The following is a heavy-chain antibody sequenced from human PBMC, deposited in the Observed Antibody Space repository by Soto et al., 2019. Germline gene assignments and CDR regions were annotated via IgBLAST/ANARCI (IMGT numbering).Heavy chain of an antibody. J-gene: IGHJ4*02. CDR3: AKAPVDYVWGSYDY. V-gene: IGHV3-23*01. D-gene: IGHD3-16*01. Sequence: EVPLLESGGGLVQPGGSLRLSCAASGFTFSSYAMSWVRQAPGKGLEWVSAISGSGGSTYYADSVKGRFTISRDNSKNTLYLQMNGLRAEDTAVYYCAKAPVDYVWGSYDYWGQGTLVTVSS. CDR2: ISGSGGST. CDR1: GFTFSSYA.